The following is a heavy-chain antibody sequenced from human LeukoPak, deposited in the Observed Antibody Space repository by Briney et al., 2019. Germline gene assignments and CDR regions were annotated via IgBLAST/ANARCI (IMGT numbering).Heavy chain of an antibody. D-gene: IGHD6-13*01. CDR2: DYYSGST. CDR1: GYSITTNTYY. CDR3: ARQGAAASGRAFDY. V-gene: IGHV4-39*01. J-gene: IGHJ4*02. Sequence: SETLSLTCTVSGYSITTNTYYWGWIRQPPGKGLEWIGSDYYSGSTYYSPSLKSRVTTSVDTSKNQFSLKLSSVTAADTAVYYCARQGAAASGRAFDYWGQGTLVTVSS.